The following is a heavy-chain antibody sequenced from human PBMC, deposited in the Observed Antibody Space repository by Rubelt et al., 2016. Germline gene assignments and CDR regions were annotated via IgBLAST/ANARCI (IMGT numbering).Heavy chain of an antibody. J-gene: IGHJ4*02. Sequence: QVQLQQWGAGLLKPSETLSLTCAVYGGSFSGYYWSWIRQPPGKGLEWIGEINHGGSTNYNPSLKSRVTISVDTPKNQFSLKLSSVTAADTAVYYCARHLAGTWNYWGQGTLVTVSS. CDR2: INHGGST. V-gene: IGHV4-34*01. CDR1: GGSFSGYY. D-gene: IGHD6-19*01. CDR3: ARHLAGTWNY.